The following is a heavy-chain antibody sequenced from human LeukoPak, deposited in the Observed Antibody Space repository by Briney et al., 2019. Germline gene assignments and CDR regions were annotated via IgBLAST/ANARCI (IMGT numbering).Heavy chain of an antibody. CDR1: GYSFYTYW. V-gene: IGHV5-51*01. Sequence: GESLQISCQGSGYSFYTYWIAWMRQMPGKGMEWMGIIYPDDSDTRYSPSFQGQVTISADKSIDTAYLQWRSLKASDTGMYYCVRQSLGEFKYWGQGTLVPVSS. CDR2: IYPDDSDT. CDR3: VRQSLGEFKY. J-gene: IGHJ4*02. D-gene: IGHD3-10*01.